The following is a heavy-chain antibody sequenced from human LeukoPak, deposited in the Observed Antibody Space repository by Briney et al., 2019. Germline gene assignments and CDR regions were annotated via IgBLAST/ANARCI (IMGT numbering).Heavy chain of an antibody. CDR1: GGTFSSYA. D-gene: IGHD4-11*01. CDR2: IIPIFGTA. V-gene: IGHV1-69*05. CDR3: ARATSDYSIPIDY. Sequence: ASVKASCKASGGTFSSYAISWVRQAPGQGLEWMGGIIPIFGTANYAQKFQGRVTITTDESTSTACMELSSLRSEDTAVYYCARATSDYSIPIDYWGQGTLVTVSS. J-gene: IGHJ4*02.